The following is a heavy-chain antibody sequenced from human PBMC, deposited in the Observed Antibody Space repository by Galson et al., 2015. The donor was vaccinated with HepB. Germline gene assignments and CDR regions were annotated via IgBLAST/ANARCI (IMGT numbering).Heavy chain of an antibody. V-gene: IGHV3-33*01. D-gene: IGHD5-24*01. J-gene: IGHJ3*02. Sequence: SLRLSCAASGFTFNSYGMHWVCQAPGKGLEWVAVIWYDGSNKYYADSVKGRFTISRDNSKNTLYLQMNSLRAEDTAVYYCAREMATITNDAFDIWGQGTMVTVSS. CDR2: IWYDGSNK. CDR1: GFTFNSYG. CDR3: AREMATITNDAFDI.